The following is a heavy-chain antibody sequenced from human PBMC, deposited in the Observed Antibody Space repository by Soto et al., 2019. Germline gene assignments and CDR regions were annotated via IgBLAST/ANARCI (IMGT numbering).Heavy chain of an antibody. V-gene: IGHV2-5*02. D-gene: IGHD1-26*01. Sequence: QITLKESGPTLVKPTQTLTLTCIFSGFSLSSSGVGGGWIRQPPGQCLEWLGLIYWDDDKRYSPSVKSRLAITQDTSKNQVVLTMINMDPVDTATYLCARWTLGGSYWYFDNWGPGTLVTVSA. CDR2: IYWDDDK. J-gene: IGHJ4*02. CDR1: GFSLSSSGVG. CDR3: ARWTLGGSYWYFDN.